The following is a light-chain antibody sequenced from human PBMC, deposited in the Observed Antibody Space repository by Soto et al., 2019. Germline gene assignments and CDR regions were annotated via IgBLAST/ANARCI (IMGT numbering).Light chain of an antibody. CDR3: YSYAGENLYV. J-gene: IGLJ1*01. Sequence: SVLTQPASMSASPGQSITIPCTGTSSDVGSYNLVSWFQQHPGKVPKLLIYEGTKRPSGLSDRFSGSKSGTTASLTISGLQAEDEAHYYCYSYAGENLYVFGTGTKVTVL. V-gene: IGLV2-23*01. CDR1: SSDVGSYNL. CDR2: EGT.